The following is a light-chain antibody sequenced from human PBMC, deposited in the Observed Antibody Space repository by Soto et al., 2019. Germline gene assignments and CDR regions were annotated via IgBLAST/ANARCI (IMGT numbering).Light chain of an antibody. Sequence: DIQMTQSPSSLSASVGDRVTITCRASQGISSYLAWYQQKPGKVPKLLIYDASTLQSGVPSRFSGSVSGTDFTLTISSLQPEDVATYYCQKYNSASYTFGQGTKLEIK. J-gene: IGKJ2*01. CDR2: DAS. CDR1: QGISSY. CDR3: QKYNSASYT. V-gene: IGKV1-27*01.